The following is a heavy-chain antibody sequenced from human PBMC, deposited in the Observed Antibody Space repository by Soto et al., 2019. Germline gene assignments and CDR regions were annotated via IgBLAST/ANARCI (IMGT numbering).Heavy chain of an antibody. J-gene: IGHJ4*02. Sequence: SETLSLTCTVSGGSISSGDYYWNWIRQSPGKDLEWIGYIYYSGSAYYNPSLQSRITISVDTSKNQFSLQLTSVTAADTAVYYCARPLKESYYDSTPYYYFDYWGLGTLVTVSS. V-gene: IGHV4-30-4*01. CDR1: GGSISSGDYY. CDR2: IYYSGSA. D-gene: IGHD3-22*01. CDR3: ARPLKESYYDSTPYYYFDY.